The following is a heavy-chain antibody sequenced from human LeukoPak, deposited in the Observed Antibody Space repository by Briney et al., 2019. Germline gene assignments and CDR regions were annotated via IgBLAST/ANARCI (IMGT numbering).Heavy chain of an antibody. CDR2: IYYSGST. Sequence: SETLSLTCTVSGGSISSYYWSWIRQPPGKGLKWIGYIYYSGSTNYNPSLKSRVTISVDTSKNQFSLKLSSVTAADTAVYYCARVGTYYYDSKRAFDIWGQGTMVTVSS. V-gene: IGHV4-59*01. J-gene: IGHJ3*02. CDR1: GGSISSYY. D-gene: IGHD3-22*01. CDR3: ARVGTYYYDSKRAFDI.